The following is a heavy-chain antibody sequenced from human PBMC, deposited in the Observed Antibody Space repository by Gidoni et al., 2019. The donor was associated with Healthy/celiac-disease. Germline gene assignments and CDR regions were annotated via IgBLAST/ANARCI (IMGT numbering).Heavy chain of an antibody. V-gene: IGHV3-23*01. Sequence: EVQLLESGGGLVQPGGSLRPACAACGLPFSCHAMRWVRQAPGKGLEGGSAIRGRGCSTYYADSVKGRFTISRDNSKNTLYLQMNSLRAEDTAVYYCAKDQESITMIVVVIMDYWGQGTLVTVSS. CDR2: IRGRGCST. CDR1: GLPFSCHA. J-gene: IGHJ4*02. D-gene: IGHD3-22*01. CDR3: AKDQESITMIVVVIMDY.